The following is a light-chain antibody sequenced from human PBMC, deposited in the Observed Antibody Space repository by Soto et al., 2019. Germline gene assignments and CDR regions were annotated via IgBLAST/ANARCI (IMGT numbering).Light chain of an antibody. CDR3: QQTYSTLSIT. J-gene: IGKJ5*01. V-gene: IGKV1-39*01. CDR1: ESISRH. CDR2: AAS. Sequence: DIQMTQSPSSLSASVGDRVTITCRASESISRHLNWYQQKPGKAPKILIYAASSLQNGVPSRFRGSGSGTDFTLTITNLQPEDFATYYCQQTYSTLSITCGQGTRLDIK.